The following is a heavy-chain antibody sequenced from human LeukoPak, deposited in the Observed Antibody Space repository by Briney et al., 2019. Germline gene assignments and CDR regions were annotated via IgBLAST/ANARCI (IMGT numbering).Heavy chain of an antibody. Sequence: PGGSLRLSCAASGFTFDDYGMSWVRQAPGKGLEWVSGINWNGGSTGYADSVKGRFTISRDNAKNSLYLQMNSLRAKDTALYYCARQSILTGSDAFDIWGQGTMVTVSS. V-gene: IGHV3-20*04. CDR2: INWNGGST. CDR1: GFTFDDYG. CDR3: ARQSILTGSDAFDI. D-gene: IGHD3-9*01. J-gene: IGHJ3*02.